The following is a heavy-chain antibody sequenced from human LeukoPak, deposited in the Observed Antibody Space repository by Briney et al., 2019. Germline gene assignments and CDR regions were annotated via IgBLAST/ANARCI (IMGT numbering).Heavy chain of an antibody. D-gene: IGHD3-22*01. Sequence: GGSLRLSCAASGFRFSRYWMSWVRQAPGKGLEWVANIKEDGGEKYYVDSVKGRFSISRDNAKNSLYLQMKSLRAEDTAVYYCARVRVYYYDSSGYSDYWGQGTLVTVSS. V-gene: IGHV3-7*01. CDR1: GFRFSRYW. CDR3: ARVRVYYYDSSGYSDY. J-gene: IGHJ4*02. CDR2: IKEDGGEK.